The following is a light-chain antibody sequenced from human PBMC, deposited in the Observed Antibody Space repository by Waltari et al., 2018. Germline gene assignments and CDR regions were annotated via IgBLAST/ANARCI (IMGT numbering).Light chain of an antibody. V-gene: IGLV2-14*03. Sequence: QSALTQPASVSVSPGQSITIYCTVTSSDVGGYHFVSEYQQHPDKAPTLMIYYDSNRPSGVSNRFSGSKSGNTASLTSSGLQAEEAADYYCSSYISSSTLELFGGGTSLTVL. CDR1: SSDVGGYHF. CDR2: YDS. CDR3: SSYISSSTLEL. J-gene: IGLJ2*01.